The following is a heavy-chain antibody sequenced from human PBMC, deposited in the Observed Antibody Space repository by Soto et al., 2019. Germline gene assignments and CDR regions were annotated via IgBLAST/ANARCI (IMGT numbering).Heavy chain of an antibody. J-gene: IGHJ6*03. CDR2: ISYDGSNK. CDR3: AKDPALRYSSGWPQYYYYMDV. CDR1: GFTFSSYG. Sequence: GGSLRLSCAASGFTFSSYGMHWVRQAPGKGLEWVAVISYDGSNKYYADSVKGRFTISRDNSKNTLYLQMNSLRAEDTAVYYCAKDPALRYSSGWPQYYYYMDVWGKGTTVTVSS. D-gene: IGHD6-19*01. V-gene: IGHV3-30*18.